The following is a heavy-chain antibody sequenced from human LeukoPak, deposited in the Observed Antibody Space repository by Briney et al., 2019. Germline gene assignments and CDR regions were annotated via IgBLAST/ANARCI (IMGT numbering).Heavy chain of an antibody. J-gene: IGHJ4*02. V-gene: IGHV4-39*01. CDR2: IYYSGST. Sequence: PSETLSLTCTVSGGSISSSSYYWGWIRQPPGKGLEWIGSIYYSGSTYYNPSLKSRVTISVDTSKNQFSLKLSSVTAADTAGNYCARESGYCRSTSCAQDPVLIDYGGQASLVTVSS. CDR3: ARESGYCRSTSCAQDPVLIDY. CDR1: GGSISSSSYY. D-gene: IGHD2-2*01.